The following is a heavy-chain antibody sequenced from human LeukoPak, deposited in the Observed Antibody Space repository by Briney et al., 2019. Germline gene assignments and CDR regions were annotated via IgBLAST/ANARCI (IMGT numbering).Heavy chain of an antibody. J-gene: IGHJ4*02. V-gene: IGHV4-59*08. Sequence: SETLSLTCTVSGGSISSYYWSWIRQPPGKGLKWMGYIYYSGSTNYNPSLKSRVTISVDTSKNQFSLKLSSVTAADTAVYYCARLFRGPRGYSYGVDYWGQGTLVTVSS. D-gene: IGHD5-18*01. CDR2: IYYSGST. CDR1: GGSISSYY. CDR3: ARLFRGPRGYSYGVDY.